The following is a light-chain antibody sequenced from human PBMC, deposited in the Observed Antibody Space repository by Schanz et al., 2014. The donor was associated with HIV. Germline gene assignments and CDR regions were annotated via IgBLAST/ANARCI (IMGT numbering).Light chain of an antibody. CDR2: EVV. CDR1: SSDVGAYNY. J-gene: IGLJ1*01. Sequence: QSALTQPPSASGSPGQSVTISCTGASSDVGAYNYVSWYQRLPGKAPKLIIFEVVKRPSGVPDRFSGSKSGTSVSLAITGLQAEDEADYYCLSYDRSLSGPYVFGTGTKLTVL. V-gene: IGLV2-8*01. CDR3: LSYDRSLSGPYV.